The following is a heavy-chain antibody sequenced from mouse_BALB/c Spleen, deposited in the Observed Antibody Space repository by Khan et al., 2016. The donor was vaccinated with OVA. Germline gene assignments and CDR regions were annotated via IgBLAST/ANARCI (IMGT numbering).Heavy chain of an antibody. CDR3: AREASSWDFSFPY. CDR1: GYTFTNYV. D-gene: IGHD4-1*01. CDR2: INPYNAGT. V-gene: IGHV1S136*01. Sequence: VQLQQSGPELVEPGASVKMSCKASGYTFTNYVIHWVKQKPGQGLEWIGYINPYNAGTRYNEKFKGKATLTSDISSTTAYMELSSLTSEDSAVYYCAREASSWDFSFPYWGQGTLVTVSA. J-gene: IGHJ3*01.